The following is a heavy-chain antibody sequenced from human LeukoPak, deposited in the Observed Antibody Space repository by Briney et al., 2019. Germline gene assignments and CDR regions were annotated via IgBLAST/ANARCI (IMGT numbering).Heavy chain of an antibody. CDR3: ARDRLVLRPRSSSDY. V-gene: IGHV3-21*01. CDR1: GFTFSSYS. CDR2: ITSSSSYI. Sequence: GGSLRLSCVISGFTFSSYSMNWVRQAPGKGLEWVSSITSSSSYIYYADSVKGRFTISRGDAKNSLYLQMNSLRAEDTAIYYCARDRLVLRPRSSSDYWGQGTLVTVSS. D-gene: IGHD6-6*01. J-gene: IGHJ4*02.